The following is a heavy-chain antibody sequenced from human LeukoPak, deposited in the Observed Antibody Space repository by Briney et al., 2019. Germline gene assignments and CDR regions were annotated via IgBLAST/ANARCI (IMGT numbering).Heavy chain of an antibody. CDR3: AKGIVGYEAFDI. CDR2: ISTRSSYI. J-gene: IGHJ3*02. CDR1: GFSFRSYS. D-gene: IGHD3-22*01. V-gene: IGHV3-21*01. Sequence: GGSLRLSCAASGFSFRSYSMNWVRQAPGKGLEWVSSISTRSSYIYYTDSVKGRFTISRDDAKNSLFLQMNSLRAEDTAVYYCAKGIVGYEAFDIWGQGTMVTVSS.